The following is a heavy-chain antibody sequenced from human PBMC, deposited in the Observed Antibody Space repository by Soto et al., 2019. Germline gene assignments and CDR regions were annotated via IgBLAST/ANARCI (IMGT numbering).Heavy chain of an antibody. CDR2: ITSNGGNT. V-gene: IGHV3-64*01. D-gene: IGHD2-21*01. CDR3: AGRIPFGSGMDV. CDR1: GFTFSSYA. J-gene: IGHJ6*02. Sequence: EVQLVESGGGLVQPGGSLRLSCAASGFTFSSYAMHWVRQAPGKGLEYVSVITSNGGNTDYASFVKGRFTISRDNSQNTLYLQRGSLRAEDMAVYYWAGRIPFGSGMDVWCQGTTVTFSS.